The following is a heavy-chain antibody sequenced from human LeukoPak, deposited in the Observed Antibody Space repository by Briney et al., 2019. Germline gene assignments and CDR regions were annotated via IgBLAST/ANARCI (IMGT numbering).Heavy chain of an antibody. V-gene: IGHV3-23*01. J-gene: IGHJ4*02. Sequence: GGFLRLSCAASGFTFSSYAMSWVRQAPGKGLEWVSTISVSGGSTYYADSVKGRFTISRDNSKITLYLQMNSLRAEDTAVYYCAKDNSKYRVGAEFDYWGQGTLVTVSS. CDR1: GFTFSSYA. CDR3: AKDNSKYRVGAEFDY. CDR2: ISVSGGST. D-gene: IGHD1-26*01.